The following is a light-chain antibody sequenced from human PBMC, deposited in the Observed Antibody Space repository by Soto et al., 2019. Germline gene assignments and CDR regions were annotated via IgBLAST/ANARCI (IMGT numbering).Light chain of an antibody. CDR1: QSINSKS. CDR2: NTS. V-gene: IGKV3-20*01. CDR3: QHYGGSFI. J-gene: IGKJ3*01. Sequence: EIVLTQSPGTLSLSPGEGATVSCRVSQSINSKSLVWYQRKFGQAPRLLIYNTSTRATGIPDRFSGSGSGTDLTLSISGLEPEDFAVYYCQHYGGSFIFGPGTKVDFK.